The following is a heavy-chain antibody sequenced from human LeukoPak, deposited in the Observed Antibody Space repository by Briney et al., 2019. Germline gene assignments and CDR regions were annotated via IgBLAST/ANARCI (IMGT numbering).Heavy chain of an antibody. J-gene: IGHJ6*02. CDR2: ISTSSSTI. D-gene: IGHD2-15*01. CDR3: ARYYSGGSCMDV. V-gene: IGHV3-48*04. CDR1: GITFSSYS. Sequence: PGGSLRLSCAASGITFSSYSMNWVRQAPGKGLEWVSYISTSSSTIYYADSVKGRFTISRDNAKNSLYLQMNSLRAEDTAMYYCARYYSGGSCMDVWGQGTTVTVSS.